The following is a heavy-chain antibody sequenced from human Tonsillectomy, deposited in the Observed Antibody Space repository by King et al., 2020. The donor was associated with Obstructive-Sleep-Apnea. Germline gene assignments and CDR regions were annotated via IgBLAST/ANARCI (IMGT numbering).Heavy chain of an antibody. Sequence: QLQESGPGLVKPSETLSLTCTVFGGSISSSSYYWGWIRQPPGKGLECIGRIYYSGNTYYNPSLKSRVTISVDRSNNQLSLKVCSVTAADTAVYFCARGIAVAGPNWFDPWGQGTLVTVSS. CDR2: IYYSGNT. CDR3: ARGIAVAGPNWFDP. D-gene: IGHD6-19*01. J-gene: IGHJ5*02. V-gene: IGHV4-39*07. CDR1: GGSISSSSYY.